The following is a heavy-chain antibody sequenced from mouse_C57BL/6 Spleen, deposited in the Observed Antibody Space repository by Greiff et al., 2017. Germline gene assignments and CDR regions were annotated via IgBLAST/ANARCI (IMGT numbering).Heavy chain of an antibody. Sequence: VKLQESGAELARPGASVKMSCKASGYTFTSYTMHWVKQRPGQGLEWIGYINPSSGYTKYNQKFKDKATLTADKSSSTAYMQLSSLTSEDSAVXYCSRRDSSGLYAMDYWGQGTSVTVSS. J-gene: IGHJ4*01. V-gene: IGHV1-4*01. CDR3: SRRDSSGLYAMDY. D-gene: IGHD3-2*02. CDR2: INPSSGYT. CDR1: GYTFTSYT.